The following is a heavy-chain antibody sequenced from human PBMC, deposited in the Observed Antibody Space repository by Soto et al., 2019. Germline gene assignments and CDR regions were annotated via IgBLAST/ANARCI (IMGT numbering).Heavy chain of an antibody. Sequence: DGSLIPPCPSPGFPFQRYSMVCVLQPRGKGLEWVSAISGSGSSTYYAVSVKCRFTISRDNSKNTLYLQMNSLRAYDTVVYYCAKDIYRSRWGSFQHWGKGTRVTV. J-gene: IGHJ1*01. D-gene: IGHD6-13*01. CDR1: GFPFQRYS. CDR2: ISGSGSST. V-gene: IGHV3-23*01. CDR3: AKDIYRSRWGSFQH.